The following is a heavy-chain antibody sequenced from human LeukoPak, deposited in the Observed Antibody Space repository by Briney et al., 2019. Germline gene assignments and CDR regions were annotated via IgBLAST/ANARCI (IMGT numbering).Heavy chain of an antibody. J-gene: IGHJ4*02. CDR2: ISAYNGNT. V-gene: IGHV1-18*01. CDR3: ARELMGSSTTPYEY. D-gene: IGHD2-2*01. Sequence: ASVKVSCKASGYTFTSYGINWVRQAPGQGLEWMGWISAYNGNTNYAQKFQGRVTMTRDTSISTAYMELSRLRSDDTAVYYCARELMGSSTTPYEYWGQGTLVTVSS. CDR1: GYTFTSYG.